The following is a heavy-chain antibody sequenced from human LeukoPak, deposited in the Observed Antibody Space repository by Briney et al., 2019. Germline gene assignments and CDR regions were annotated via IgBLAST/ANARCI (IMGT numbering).Heavy chain of an antibody. Sequence: GGSLRLSCAASGFTVSSNYMSWVRQAPGKGLVWVSPINPDGTVTTYADSVKGRFTISRDNAKNTLYLQMNSLRVEDTAVYYCVRDSPSGFFDLWGRGTLVTVSS. CDR3: VRDSPSGFFDL. J-gene: IGHJ2*01. CDR1: GFTVSSNY. V-gene: IGHV3-74*01. CDR2: INPDGTVT. D-gene: IGHD6-19*01.